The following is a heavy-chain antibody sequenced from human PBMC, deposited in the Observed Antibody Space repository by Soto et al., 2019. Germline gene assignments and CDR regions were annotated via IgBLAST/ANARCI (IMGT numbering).Heavy chain of an antibody. D-gene: IGHD1-7*01. CDR3: AKDLDAYGTGTNWLDP. Sequence: GVSLRLSCAASGFTFSSYGMHWVRQAPGKGLEWVAVISYDGSNKYYADSVKGRFTISRDNSKNTLYLQMNSLRAEDTAVYYCAKDLDAYGTGTNWLDPWGQGTLVPVSS. V-gene: IGHV3-30*18. CDR1: GFTFSSYG. CDR2: ISYDGSNK. J-gene: IGHJ5*02.